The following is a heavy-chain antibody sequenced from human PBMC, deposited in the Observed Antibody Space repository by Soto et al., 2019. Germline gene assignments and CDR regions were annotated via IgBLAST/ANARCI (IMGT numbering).Heavy chain of an antibody. J-gene: IGHJ6*02. CDR3: ARDFSWIQPNYSYYYFGMDV. V-gene: IGHV1-69*06. CDR1: GGTFSSYA. D-gene: IGHD5-18*01. Sequence: SVKVSCKASGGTFSSYAISWVRQAPGQGLEWMGGIIPIFGTANYAQKFQGRVTITADKSTSTTYMELSRLKSDDTAVYYCARDFSWIQPNYSYYYFGMDVWGQGTMVTVSS. CDR2: IIPIFGTA.